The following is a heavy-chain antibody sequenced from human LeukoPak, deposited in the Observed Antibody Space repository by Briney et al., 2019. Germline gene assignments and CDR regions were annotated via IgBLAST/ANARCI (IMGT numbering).Heavy chain of an antibody. V-gene: IGHV5-51*01. D-gene: IGHD6-19*01. CDR3: ARISGSGWSIYYFDY. J-gene: IGHJ4*02. CDR2: IHPDDSDT. Sequence: GEPLKISCKGSGYSFTSYWIGWVRQMPGKGLEWMGIIHPDDSDTRYSPSFQGQVTISADKSISTAYLQWSSLKASDTAMYYCARISGSGWSIYYFDYWGQGTLVTVSS. CDR1: GYSFTSYW.